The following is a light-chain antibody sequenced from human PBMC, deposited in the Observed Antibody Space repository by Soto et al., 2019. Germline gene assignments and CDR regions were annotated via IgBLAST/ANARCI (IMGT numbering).Light chain of an antibody. J-gene: IGKJ1*01. Sequence: EIVMTQPPATLSVSPGDSPTLSCGASQSVSSDLAWYHQKPGQATRLLIYGAYTRATGITARFSGSGSGTEFTITINSLQSEDFAVYYCQQYNNWPRTCGQGTKVDI. CDR2: GAY. CDR1: QSVSSD. CDR3: QQYNNWPRT. V-gene: IGKV3-15*01.